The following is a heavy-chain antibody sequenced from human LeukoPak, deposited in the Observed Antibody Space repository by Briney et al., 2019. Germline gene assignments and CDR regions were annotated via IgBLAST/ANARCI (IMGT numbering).Heavy chain of an antibody. V-gene: IGHV4-59*01. CDR1: GGSISSYY. Sequence: SEALSLTCTVSGGSISSYYWSWIRQPPGKGLEWIGYIYYSGITNYNPSLKSRVTISLDTSKIQFSLKLSSVTAADTAVYYCASAYYDDYYIDFWGQGTLVTVSS. D-gene: IGHD4-17*01. CDR3: ASAYYDDYYIDF. CDR2: IYYSGIT. J-gene: IGHJ4*02.